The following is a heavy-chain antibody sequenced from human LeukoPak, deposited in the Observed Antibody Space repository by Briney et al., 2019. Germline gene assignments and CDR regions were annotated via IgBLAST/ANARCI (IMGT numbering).Heavy chain of an antibody. D-gene: IGHD6-6*01. CDR2: ISSDGGST. J-gene: IGHJ6*02. V-gene: IGHV3-64D*09. CDR3: VKWRAAMAPRDYYYGMDV. Sequence: GGSLRLSCSASGFTFSTYAMHWVRQAPGKGLEYASAISSDGGSTYYADSVKGTFTISRDNSKNTLYLQMSSLRPDDTAVYYCVKWRAAMAPRDYYYGMDVWGQGTTVTVSS. CDR1: GFTFSTYA.